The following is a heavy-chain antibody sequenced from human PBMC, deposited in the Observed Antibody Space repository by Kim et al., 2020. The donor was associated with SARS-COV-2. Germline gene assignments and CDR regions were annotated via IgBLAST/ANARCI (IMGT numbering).Heavy chain of an antibody. V-gene: IGHV1-2*02. J-gene: IGHJ4*02. CDR3: AREGKPYFGPNDPNFDY. CDR2: INPNSGGT. CDR1: GYTFTGYY. D-gene: IGHD3-9*01. Sequence: ASVKVSCKASGYTFTGYYMYWVRQAPGQGLEWMGWINPNSGGTNYAQKFQGRVTMTRDTSISTAYMELSRLRSDDTAVYYCAREGKPYFGPNDPNFDYWGQGTLVTVSS.